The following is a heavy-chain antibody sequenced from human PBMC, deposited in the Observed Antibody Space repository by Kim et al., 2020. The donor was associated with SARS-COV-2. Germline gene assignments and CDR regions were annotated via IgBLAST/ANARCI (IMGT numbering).Heavy chain of an antibody. CDR2: IYYSGST. Sequence: SETLSLTCTVSGGSVSSGSYYWSWIRQPPGKGLEWIGYIYYSGSTNYNPSLKSRVTISVDTSKNQFSLKLSSVTAADTAVYYCARAGYCSGGSCDSYRHYYGMDIWGQGTTVTVSS. D-gene: IGHD2-15*01. CDR3: ARAGYCSGGSCDSYRHYYGMDI. CDR1: GGSVSSGSYY. J-gene: IGHJ6*02. V-gene: IGHV4-61*01.